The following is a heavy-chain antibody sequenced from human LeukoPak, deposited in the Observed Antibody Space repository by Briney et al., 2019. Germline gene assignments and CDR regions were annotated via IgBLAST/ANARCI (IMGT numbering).Heavy chain of an antibody. CDR3: ARIFRNEFYCSSGSHLDY. CDR1: GFTFNSYG. V-gene: IGHV3-33*01. D-gene: IGHD3-10*01. Sequence: GGSLRLSCAASGFTFNSYGIHWVRQAPGKGLEWVAFIWYDGSNKYYADSVKGRFTISRDNARNTLYLQMNSLRAEDTAVYYCARIFRNEFYCSSGSHLDYWGQGTLVTVSS. J-gene: IGHJ4*02. CDR2: IWYDGSNK.